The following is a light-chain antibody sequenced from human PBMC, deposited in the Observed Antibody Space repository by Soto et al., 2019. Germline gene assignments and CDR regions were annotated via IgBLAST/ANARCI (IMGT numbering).Light chain of an antibody. Sequence: QSVLTQPASMSGSPGQSITISCTGTSSDIGGYNYVSWYQQHPGKAPKLMIYDVSNWPSGVSNRFSGSKSGNTASLTISGLQAEDEADYYCSSYTSSSTVVFGGGTQLTVL. CDR2: DVS. CDR1: SSDIGGYNY. CDR3: SSYTSSSTVV. V-gene: IGLV2-14*03. J-gene: IGLJ2*01.